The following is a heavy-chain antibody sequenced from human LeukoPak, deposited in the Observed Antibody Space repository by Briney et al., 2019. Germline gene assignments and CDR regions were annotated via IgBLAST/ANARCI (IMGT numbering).Heavy chain of an antibody. CDR1: GGSISSSSYY. CDR2: IYYSGNT. CDR3: ARRLIVATIDY. D-gene: IGHD5-12*01. V-gene: IGHV4-39*01. Sequence: SETLSLTCTVSGGSISSSSYYWGWIRQPPGKGLEWIGSIYYSGNTYYNPSLKSRVTISVDTSKNQFSLRLSSVTAADTAVYYCARRLIVATIDYWGQGTLVTVSS. J-gene: IGHJ4*02.